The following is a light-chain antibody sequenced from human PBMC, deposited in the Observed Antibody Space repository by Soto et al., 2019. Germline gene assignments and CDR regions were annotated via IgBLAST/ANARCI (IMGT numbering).Light chain of an antibody. CDR1: QSVSSSY. Sequence: EIVLTQSPGTLSLSPGERATLSCRASQSVSSSYLAWYQQKPGQAPRLLIYGASSRATGIPDRFSGSGSGTDFTLTISSLEPEDFAVYYCQQYGSSRLTVGGGTNVEIK. J-gene: IGKJ4*01. CDR3: QQYGSSRLT. V-gene: IGKV3-20*01. CDR2: GAS.